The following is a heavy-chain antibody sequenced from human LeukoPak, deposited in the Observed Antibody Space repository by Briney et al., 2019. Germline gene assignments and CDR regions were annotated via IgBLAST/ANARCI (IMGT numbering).Heavy chain of an antibody. Sequence: GGSLRLSCAASGFTFSSSPMHWVRQAPGKGLGWVAVIGADGNAKDYAHSVEGRFSISRDNSKNTLSLLMNSLTDEDTAVYYCGKEGDSSGHCGVFDIWGQGTMVTVSS. V-gene: IGHV3-30*04. CDR1: GFTFSSSP. CDR2: IGADGNAK. CDR3: GKEGDSSGHCGVFDI. D-gene: IGHD3-22*01. J-gene: IGHJ3*02.